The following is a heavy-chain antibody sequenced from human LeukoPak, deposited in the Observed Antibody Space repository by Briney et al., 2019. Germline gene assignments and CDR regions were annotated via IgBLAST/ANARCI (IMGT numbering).Heavy chain of an antibody. Sequence: SGTLSLTCVVSGGSISSNNWWSWVRQPPGKGLEWIGYIYYSGSTYYNPSLKSRVTISVDTSKNQFSLKLSSVTAADTAVYYCARSPVYHKAFDIWGQGTMVTVSS. CDR2: IYYSGST. CDR3: ARSPVYHKAFDI. V-gene: IGHV4-4*02. D-gene: IGHD2/OR15-2a*01. J-gene: IGHJ3*02. CDR1: GGSISSNNW.